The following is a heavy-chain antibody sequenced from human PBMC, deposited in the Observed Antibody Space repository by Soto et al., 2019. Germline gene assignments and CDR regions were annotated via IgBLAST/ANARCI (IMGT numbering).Heavy chain of an antibody. Sequence: QVQLVQSGAEVRKPGSSVKVSCEASGGSFNNYVISWLRQAPGQGLAWMGGIIPNYEAANYAQKFRGRRTITADKATNTAYMELNSLRPEDTATYYCARYWTAETLYGAFDIWGQGTTVIVS. D-gene: IGHD2-8*02. CDR3: ARYWTAETLYGAFDI. CDR1: GGSFNNYV. CDR2: IIPNYEAA. J-gene: IGHJ3*02. V-gene: IGHV1-69*06.